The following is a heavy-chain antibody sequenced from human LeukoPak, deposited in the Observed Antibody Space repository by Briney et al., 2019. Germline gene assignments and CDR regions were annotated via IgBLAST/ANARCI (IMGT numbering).Heavy chain of an antibody. V-gene: IGHV3-33*03. J-gene: IGHJ4*02. CDR3: AKGARIEWPTPIDS. D-gene: IGHD3-3*01. CDR2: IWNDGNEK. CDR1: GFSVRNYG. Sequence: GGSLRLSCEASGFSVRNYGIHWIRRAPGKGLEWVAVIWNDGNEKHYADSVKGRFTISKDNSKNTAFLQMISLRAEDTAMYYCAKGARIEWPTPIDSWGQGTLVSVSS.